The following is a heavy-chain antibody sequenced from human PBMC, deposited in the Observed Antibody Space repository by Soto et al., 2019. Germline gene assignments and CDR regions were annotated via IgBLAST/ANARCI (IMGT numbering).Heavy chain of an antibody. V-gene: IGHV1-69*01. CDR3: ARDLGGWGRSWTTPLDY. J-gene: IGHJ4*02. CDR1: GGTFSSYA. Sequence: QVQLVQSGAEVKKPGSSVKVSCKASGGTFSSYAISWVRQAPGQGLEWMGGIIHIFGTANYAPKFQGRVTITADESTSTAYLELSSVRSDDTAVYYCARDLGGWGRSWTTPLDYGGQGTVVTVSS. D-gene: IGHD6-13*01. CDR2: IIHIFGTA.